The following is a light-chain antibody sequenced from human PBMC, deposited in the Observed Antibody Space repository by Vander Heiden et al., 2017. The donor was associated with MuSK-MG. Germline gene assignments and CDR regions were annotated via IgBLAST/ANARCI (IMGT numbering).Light chain of an antibody. J-gene: IGKJ4*01. V-gene: IGKV3-20*01. CDR2: GVS. CDR3: QQDGNSPLT. CDR1: QSVSSGY. Sequence: EIVLTQSPGTLSLSPGERATLSCRASQSVSSGYLAWYQQKPGQAPRLLIYGVSTRATGIPDRFSGSGSGTDFTLTISRLEPEDFEVYYCQQDGNSPLTFGGGTKVEIK.